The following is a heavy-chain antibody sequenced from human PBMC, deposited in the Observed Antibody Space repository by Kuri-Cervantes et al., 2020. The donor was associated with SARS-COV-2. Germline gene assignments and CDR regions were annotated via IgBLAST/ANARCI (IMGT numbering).Heavy chain of an antibody. CDR3: AKSPPYGDPERGAFDI. D-gene: IGHD4-17*01. V-gene: IGHV3-43D*03. Sequence: GGSLRLSCAASGFTFDDYAMHWVRQAPGKGLEWVSLISWDGGSTYYADSVKGRFTISRDNAKNSLYLQMNSLRAEDTAVYYCAKSPPYGDPERGAFDIWGQGTMVTVSS. CDR2: ISWDGGST. J-gene: IGHJ3*02. CDR1: GFTFDDYA.